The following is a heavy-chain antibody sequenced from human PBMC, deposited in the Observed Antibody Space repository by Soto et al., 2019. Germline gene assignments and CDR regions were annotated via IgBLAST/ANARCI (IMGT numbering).Heavy chain of an antibody. CDR3: ARGVDSGYDYPVY. D-gene: IGHD5-12*01. CDR1: GGSISSGDYY. J-gene: IGHJ4*02. Sequence: QVQLQESGPGLVKPSQTLSLTCTVSGGSISSGDYYWSWIRQPPGKGLEWIGYIYYSGSTYYNPSLQGRVTISVDTPKNQFSLKLSSVTAADTAVYYCARGVDSGYDYPVYWGQGTLVTVSS. CDR2: IYYSGST. V-gene: IGHV4-30-4*01.